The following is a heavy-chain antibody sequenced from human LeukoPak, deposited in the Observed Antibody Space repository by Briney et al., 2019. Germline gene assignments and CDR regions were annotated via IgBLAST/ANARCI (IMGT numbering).Heavy chain of an antibody. CDR2: IYTSGST. Sequence: KPSQTLSLTCTVSGGSISSGSYYWSWIRQPAGKGLEWIGRIYTSGSTNYNPSLKSRVTIPVDTSKNQFSVKLSSVTAADTAVYYCAREARYDFWSGYPDYWGQGTLVTVSS. J-gene: IGHJ4*02. CDR1: GGSISSGSYY. D-gene: IGHD3-3*01. V-gene: IGHV4-61*02. CDR3: AREARYDFWSGYPDY.